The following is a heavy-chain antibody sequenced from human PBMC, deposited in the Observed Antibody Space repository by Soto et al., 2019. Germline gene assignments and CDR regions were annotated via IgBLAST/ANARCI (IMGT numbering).Heavy chain of an antibody. CDR3: VGTWNKQ. CDR1: GYTFTKYD. Sequence: QVQLVQSGAEVKKPGASVKVSCKASGYTFTKYDINWVRQATGQGLEWMGWMNPNSGNTGYAQKFQGRVTMTRDTSIGPGDMELSSLRFEDTAVYYCVGTWNKQWGQGTLVTVSS. D-gene: IGHD7-27*01. V-gene: IGHV1-8*01. J-gene: IGHJ4*02. CDR2: MNPNSGNT.